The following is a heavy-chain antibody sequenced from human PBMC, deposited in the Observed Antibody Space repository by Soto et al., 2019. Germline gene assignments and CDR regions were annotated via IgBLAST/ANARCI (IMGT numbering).Heavy chain of an antibody. CDR2: IYHSGST. V-gene: IGHV4-4*02. CDR1: GGSISSSNW. Sequence: SETLSLTCAVSGGSISSSNWWSWVRQPPGKGLEWIGEIYHSGSTNYNPSLKSRVTISVDKSKNQFSLKLSSVTAADTAVYYCARTGDYYDSSGYYSFDYWGQGTLVTVSS. D-gene: IGHD3-22*01. J-gene: IGHJ4*02. CDR3: ARTGDYYDSSGYYSFDY.